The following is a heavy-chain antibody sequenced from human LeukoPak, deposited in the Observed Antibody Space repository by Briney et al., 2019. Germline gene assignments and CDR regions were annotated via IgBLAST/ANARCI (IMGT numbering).Heavy chain of an antibody. CDR2: VSSDGTNK. CDR1: GFIFSNHP. CDR3: ARDAQSETLDV. D-gene: IGHD1-14*01. V-gene: IGHV3-30-3*01. Sequence: SGGSLRLSCVGSGFIFSNHPMHWVRQAPGRGLEWVAVVSSDGTNKFHTDSVKGRFTVSKDNFKNTLWLQMNSLRDEDTAIYYCARDAQSETLDVWGQGTMVTVS. J-gene: IGHJ3*01.